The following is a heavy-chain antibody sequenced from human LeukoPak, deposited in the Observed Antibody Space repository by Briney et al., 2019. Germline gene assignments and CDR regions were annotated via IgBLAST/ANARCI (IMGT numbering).Heavy chain of an antibody. CDR3: AKERTYYYGSGSYYNWAFDI. CDR1: GFTFSSYG. D-gene: IGHD3-10*01. CDR2: IRYDGSNK. V-gene: IGHV3-30*02. Sequence: GGSLRLSCAASGFTFSSYGMHWVRQAPGKGLEWVAFIRYDGSNKYYADSVKGRFTISRDNSKNTLYLQMNSLRAEDTAVYYCAKERTYYYGSGSYYNWAFDIWGQGTMVTVSS. J-gene: IGHJ3*02.